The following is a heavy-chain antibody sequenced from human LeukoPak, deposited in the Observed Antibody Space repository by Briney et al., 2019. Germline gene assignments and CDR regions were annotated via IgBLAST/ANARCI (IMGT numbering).Heavy chain of an antibody. D-gene: IGHD6-19*01. V-gene: IGHV1-69*05. CDR1: GGTFISYA. CDR3: ARASRVVAGVFDY. J-gene: IGHJ4*02. Sequence: GASVKVSCKASGGTFISYAISWVRQAPGQGLEWMGGIIPIFGTANYAQKFQGRVTITTDESTSKAYMEPSSLRSEDTAVYYCARASRVVAGVFDYWGQGTLVTVSS. CDR2: IIPIFGTA.